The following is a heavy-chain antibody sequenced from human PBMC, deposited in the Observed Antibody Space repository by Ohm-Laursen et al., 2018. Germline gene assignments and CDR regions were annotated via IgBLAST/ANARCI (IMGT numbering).Heavy chain of an antibody. CDR1: GDSVSSKSAT. J-gene: IGHJ4*02. V-gene: IGHV6-1*01. Sequence: SETLSLTCAISGDSVSSKSATWNWIRQSPSRGLEWLGRTYYRSNRHNDYGPSVKSRITINPDTSKNQFSLQLKSVTPEDTAVYYCARAGDIVATNFDYWGQGTLVTVSS. CDR3: ARAGDIVATNFDY. D-gene: IGHD5-12*01. CDR2: TYYRSNRHN.